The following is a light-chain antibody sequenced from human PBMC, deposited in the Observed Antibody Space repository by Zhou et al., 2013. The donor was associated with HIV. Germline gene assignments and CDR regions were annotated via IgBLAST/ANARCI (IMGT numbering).Light chain of an antibody. CDR2: GAS. CDR3: QQYGRSPPT. Sequence: EIVLTQSPGTLSLSPGERVILSCRASQSVSSSYLAWYQQKPGQAPRLLIYGASSRATGIPDRFSGSGSGTDFTLTISRLEPEDFAVYYCQQYGRSPPTFGQGTKVEIK. J-gene: IGKJ1*01. V-gene: IGKV3-20*01. CDR1: QSVSSSY.